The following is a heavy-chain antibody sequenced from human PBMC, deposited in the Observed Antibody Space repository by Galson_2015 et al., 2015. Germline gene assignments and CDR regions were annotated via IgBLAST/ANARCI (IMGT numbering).Heavy chain of an antibody. J-gene: IGHJ4*02. CDR1: GFSFSSYG. CDR3: AKDLHTSGEAG. CDR2: ISYDGSNK. Sequence: SLRLSCAASGFSFSSYGMHWVRQAPGKGLEWVAVISYDGSNKYYADSVKGRFTISRDNSENTLYLQMNSLRPEDTAVYYCAKDLHTSGEAGWGQGTLVTASS. D-gene: IGHD6-19*01. V-gene: IGHV3-30*18.